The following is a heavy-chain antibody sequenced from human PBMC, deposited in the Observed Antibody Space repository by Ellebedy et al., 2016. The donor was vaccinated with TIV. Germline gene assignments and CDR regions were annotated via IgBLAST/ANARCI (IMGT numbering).Heavy chain of an antibody. CDR1: GFTFSSYS. J-gene: IGHJ4*02. CDR3: VRYTTGLDY. Sequence: GESLKISCAGSGFTFSSYSMNWVRQAPGKGLEWVSSISSSGTYIDYADSVKGRFTISRDNAKNSMYLQMNSLRAEDTAVYYCVRYTTGLDYWGQGTLVSVSS. CDR2: ISSSGTYI. V-gene: IGHV3-21*01. D-gene: IGHD4-17*01.